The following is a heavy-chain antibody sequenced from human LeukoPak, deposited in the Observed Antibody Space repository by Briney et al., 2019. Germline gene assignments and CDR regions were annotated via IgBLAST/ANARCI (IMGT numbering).Heavy chain of an antibody. D-gene: IGHD6-19*01. V-gene: IGHV4-30-4*08. Sequence: SQTLSLTCTVSGVSISSGDYYWSWIRQLPGKGLEWFGYVSHSGRTYYNPSLRDRVIISIDTSKDQFSLKLTSVTAADTAVYYCARHKGGQWLEYRPYYFDYWGQGTLVTVSS. CDR2: VSHSGRT. J-gene: IGHJ4*02. CDR1: GVSISSGDYY. CDR3: ARHKGGQWLEYRPYYFDY.